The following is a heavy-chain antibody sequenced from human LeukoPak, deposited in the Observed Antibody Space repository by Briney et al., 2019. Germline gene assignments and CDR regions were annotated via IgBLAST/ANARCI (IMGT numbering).Heavy chain of an antibody. CDR1: GGCINNYY. D-gene: IGHD1-26*01. J-gene: IGHJ4*02. Sequence: PSETLSLTCTVSGGCINNYYWSWIRQPPGKGLEWIGYIYYSGSTYYNPSLKSRVTMSVDTSKNQFSLKLSSVTAADTAVYYCARELTYADYWGQGTLVTVSS. V-gene: IGHV4-30-4*08. CDR2: IYYSGST. CDR3: ARELTYADY.